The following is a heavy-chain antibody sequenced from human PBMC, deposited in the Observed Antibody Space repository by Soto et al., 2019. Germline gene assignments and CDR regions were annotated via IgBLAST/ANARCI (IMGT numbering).Heavy chain of an antibody. CDR3: ASGLLWFGESSDY. Sequence: GGSLRLSCAASGFTFSSYWMHWVRQAPGKGLVWVSRINSDGSSTSYADSVKGRFTISRDNAKNTLYLQMNSLRAEDTAMYYCASGLLWFGESSDYWGQGTLVTVSS. V-gene: IGHV3-74*01. J-gene: IGHJ4*02. CDR1: GFTFSSYW. CDR2: INSDGSST. D-gene: IGHD3-10*01.